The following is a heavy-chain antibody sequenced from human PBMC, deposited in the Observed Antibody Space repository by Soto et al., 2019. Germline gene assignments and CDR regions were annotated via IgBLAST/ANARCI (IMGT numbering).Heavy chain of an antibody. J-gene: IGHJ5*02. V-gene: IGHV3-23*01. Sequence: GGSLRLSCAASGFTFNIYAMSWFRQAPGKGLEWVSAISGSGGSTYYADSVKGRFTISRDNSKNTLYLQMNSLRAEDTAVYYCAKDPSIMITFGGVPWFDPWGQGTLVPVSS. D-gene: IGHD3-16*01. CDR2: ISGSGGST. CDR1: GFTFNIYA. CDR3: AKDPSIMITFGGVPWFDP.